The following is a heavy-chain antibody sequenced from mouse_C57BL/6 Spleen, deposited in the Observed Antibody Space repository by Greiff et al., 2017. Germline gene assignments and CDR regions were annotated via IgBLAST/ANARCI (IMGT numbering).Heavy chain of an antibody. V-gene: IGHV1-50*01. D-gene: IGHD1-1*01. CDR2: IDPSDSYT. J-gene: IGHJ3*01. CDR3: ARPPYYGSEGFAY. CDR1: GYTFTSYW. Sequence: QVQLKQPGAELVKPGASVKLSCKASGYTFTSYWMQWVKQRPGQGLEWIGEIDPSDSYTNYNQKFKGKATLTVDTSSSTAYMQLSSLTSEDSAVYYCARPPYYGSEGFAYWGQGTLVTVSA.